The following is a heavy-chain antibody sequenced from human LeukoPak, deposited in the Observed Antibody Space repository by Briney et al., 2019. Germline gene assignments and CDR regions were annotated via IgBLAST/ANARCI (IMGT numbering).Heavy chain of an antibody. J-gene: IGHJ4*02. CDR3: ARRMMVDYGGADY. V-gene: IGHV3-11*01. CDR2: ISSGDTTI. CDR1: GFTFSDFY. Sequence: GGSLRLSCAASGFTFSDFYMRWIRQAPGKGLEGVSYISSGDTTIYYADSVKGRFTISRDNAKNSLYLQMNSLRAEDTAVYYCARRMMVDYGGADYWGQGTLVTVSS. D-gene: IGHD4-23*01.